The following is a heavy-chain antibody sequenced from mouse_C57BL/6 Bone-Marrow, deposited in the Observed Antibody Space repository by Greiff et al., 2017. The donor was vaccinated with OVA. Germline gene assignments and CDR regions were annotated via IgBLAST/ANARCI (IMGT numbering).Heavy chain of an antibody. Sequence: QVQLQQSGAELVRPGASVTLSCKASGYTFTDYEMHWVKQTPVHGLEWIGAIDPETGGTAYNQKFKGKAILTADKSSSTDYMELRSLTSEDSAVYYCTREAYYSKGGWFAYWGQGTLVTVSA. J-gene: IGHJ3*01. CDR2: IDPETGGT. V-gene: IGHV1-15*01. CDR1: GYTFTDYE. CDR3: TREAYYSKGGWFAY. D-gene: IGHD2-5*01.